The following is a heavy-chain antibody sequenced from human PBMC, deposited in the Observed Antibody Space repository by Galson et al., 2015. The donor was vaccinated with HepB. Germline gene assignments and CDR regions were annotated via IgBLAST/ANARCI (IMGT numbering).Heavy chain of an antibody. CDR3: ARYCDFSNACY. J-gene: IGHJ4*02. V-gene: IGHV4-39*07. Sequence: SETLSLTCSVSGGSISSSSYYWGWIRQPPGRGLEWIGSFYYSGSTYYSPSLKSRVPISVDTSKNQFSLKLSSVTAADTAVYYCARYCDFSNACYWGQGTLVTVSS. CDR1: GGSISSSSYY. CDR2: FYYSGST. D-gene: IGHD4-11*01.